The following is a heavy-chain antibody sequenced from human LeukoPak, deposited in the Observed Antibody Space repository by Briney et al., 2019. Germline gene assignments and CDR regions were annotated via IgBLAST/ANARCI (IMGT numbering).Heavy chain of an antibody. J-gene: IGHJ4*02. V-gene: IGHV4-39*07. D-gene: IGHD3-10*01. CDR2: ISYAGST. CDR3: ASDAASMMHYYGSGSHDY. CDR1: GASISSTGSY. Sequence: SETLSLTCTVSGASISSTGSYWAWIRQPPGKGLDWIGTISYAGSTNYNPSLNTRVTISVDTSKNQFSLKLSSVTAADTAVYYCASDAASMMHYYGSGSHDYWGQGTLVTVSS.